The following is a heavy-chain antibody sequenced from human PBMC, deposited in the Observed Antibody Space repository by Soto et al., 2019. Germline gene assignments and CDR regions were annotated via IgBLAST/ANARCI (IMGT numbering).Heavy chain of an antibody. J-gene: IGHJ4*02. CDR1: GFTFDDYA. CDR3: AKGPSVVQIDY. Sequence: EVQLVESGGGLVQPGRSLRLSCAASGFTFDDYAMHWVRQAPGKGLEWVSGISWNSGSIGYADSVKGRFTISRDNAKNSLYLQMNSMRAEDTALYYCAKGPSVVQIDYWGQGTLVTVSS. D-gene: IGHD1-1*01. CDR2: ISWNSGSI. V-gene: IGHV3-9*01.